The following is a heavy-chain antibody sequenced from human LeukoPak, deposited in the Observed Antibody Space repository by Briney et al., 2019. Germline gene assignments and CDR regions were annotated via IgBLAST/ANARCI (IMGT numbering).Heavy chain of an antibody. CDR3: ARRDAYDSSGYYYGDDAFDI. CDR2: IYYSGST. CDR1: GGSISSSSYY. V-gene: IGHV4-39*01. J-gene: IGHJ3*02. Sequence: PSETLSLTCTVSGGSISSSSYYWGWIRQPPGKGLEWIGSIYYSGSTYYNQSLKSRVTISVDTSKNQFSLKLSSVTAADTAVYYCARRDAYDSSGYYYGDDAFDIWGQGTMVTVSS. D-gene: IGHD3-22*01.